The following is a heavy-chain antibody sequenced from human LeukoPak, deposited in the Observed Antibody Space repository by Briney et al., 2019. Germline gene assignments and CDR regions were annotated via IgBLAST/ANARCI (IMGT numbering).Heavy chain of an antibody. J-gene: IGHJ4*02. CDR3: ARDSTYYYDSGSSGPHYFDN. D-gene: IGHD3-10*01. CDR1: GFTFINYA. CDR2: ISSGGVSE. V-gene: IGHV3-30*01. Sequence: GRSLRLSCAASGFTFINYAMHWVRQAPGKGLEWVSIISSGGVSEYYADSVKGRFTISRGNSKNTLYLQLNSLRPEDTAVYYCARDSTYYYDSGSSGPHYFDNWGQGTLVTVSS.